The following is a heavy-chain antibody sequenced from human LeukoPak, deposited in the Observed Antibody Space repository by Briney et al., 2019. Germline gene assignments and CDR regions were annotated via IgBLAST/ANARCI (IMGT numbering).Heavy chain of an antibody. CDR1: GFTFSSYE. Sequence: PGGSLRLSCAASGFTFSSYEMNWVRQAPGKGLEWVSYISSSSSTIYYADSVKGRFTISRDNAKNSLYLQMNSLRAEDTAVYYCARVRGGYYDILNDAFDIWGQGTMVTVSS. CDR3: ARVRGGYYDILNDAFDI. J-gene: IGHJ3*02. CDR2: ISSSSSTI. D-gene: IGHD3-9*01. V-gene: IGHV3-48*01.